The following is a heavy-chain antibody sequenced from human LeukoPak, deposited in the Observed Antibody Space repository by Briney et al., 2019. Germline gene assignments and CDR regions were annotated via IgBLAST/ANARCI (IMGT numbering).Heavy chain of an antibody. V-gene: IGHV3-23*01. Sequence: GGSLRLSCAASGFTFSSYAMSWVRQAPGKGLEWVSTISGSGGSTYYPDSVKGRFTISRDNSKNTLYLQMNSLRAEDTAIYYCAKETRTGGDYYPHFDYWGQGTLVTVSS. CDR1: GFTFSSYA. CDR3: AKETRTGGDYYPHFDY. CDR2: ISGSGGST. J-gene: IGHJ4*02. D-gene: IGHD4-17*01.